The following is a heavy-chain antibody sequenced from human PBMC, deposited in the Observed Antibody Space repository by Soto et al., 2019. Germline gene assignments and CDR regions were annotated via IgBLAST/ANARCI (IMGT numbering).Heavy chain of an antibody. CDR2: IKSKTDGGTT. CDR1: GFTFSNAW. J-gene: IGHJ4*02. D-gene: IGHD2-15*01. V-gene: IGHV3-15*01. Sequence: PGGSLRLSCAASGFTFSNAWMSWVRQAPGKGLEWVGRIKSKTDGGTTDYAAPVKGRFTISRDDSKNTLYLQMNSLKTEDTAVYYCTTDTGYCSGGSCYSYFDYWGQGTLVTVSS. CDR3: TTDTGYCSGGSCYSYFDY.